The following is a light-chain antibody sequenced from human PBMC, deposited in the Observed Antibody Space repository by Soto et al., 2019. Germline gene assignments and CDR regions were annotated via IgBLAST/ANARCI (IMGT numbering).Light chain of an antibody. Sequence: QAVVTQPPSASGTPGQRVTISCSGSSSNIGSNTVTWYQQLPGTAPILLIYSNNLRPSGVPDRFSGSRSGTSASLAISGLQSEDEADYYCATWDDSLNGYVFGSGTKVTVL. CDR3: ATWDDSLNGYV. V-gene: IGLV1-44*01. CDR1: SSNIGSNT. J-gene: IGLJ1*01. CDR2: SNN.